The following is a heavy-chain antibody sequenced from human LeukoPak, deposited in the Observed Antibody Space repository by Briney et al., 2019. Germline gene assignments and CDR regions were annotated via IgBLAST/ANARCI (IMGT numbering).Heavy chain of an antibody. D-gene: IGHD3-3*01. CDR1: GYTFTSYG. CDR2: ISAYNGNT. V-gene: IGHV1-18*01. Sequence: ASVKVSFKASGYTFTSYGISWVPQAPGQGLEWMGWISAYNGNTNYAQKLQGRVTMTTDTSTSTAYMELRSLRSDDTAVYYCAGRSRWLLSYWGQGTLVTVSS. CDR3: AGRSRWLLSY. J-gene: IGHJ4*02.